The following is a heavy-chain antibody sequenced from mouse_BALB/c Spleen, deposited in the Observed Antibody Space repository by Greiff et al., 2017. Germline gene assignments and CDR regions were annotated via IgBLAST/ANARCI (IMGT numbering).Heavy chain of an antibody. Sequence: VKLQESGAELMKPGASVKISCKATGYTFSSYWIEWVKQRPGHGLEWIGEILPGSGSTNYNEKFKGKATFTADTSSNTAYMQLSSLTSEDSAVYYCARRDGYDGWFAYWGQGTLVTVSA. J-gene: IGHJ3*01. D-gene: IGHD2-2*01. V-gene: IGHV1-9*01. CDR1: GYTFSSYW. CDR2: ILPGSGST. CDR3: ARRDGYDGWFAY.